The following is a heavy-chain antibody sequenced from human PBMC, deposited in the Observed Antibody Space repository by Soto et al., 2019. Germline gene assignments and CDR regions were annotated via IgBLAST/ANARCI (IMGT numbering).Heavy chain of an antibody. CDR3: ARQIYDSSGYYYAY. CDR1: GGSLSGYF. CDR2: IYSLGNT. V-gene: IGHV4-34*01. D-gene: IGHD3-22*01. Sequence: SETLSLTCAVYGGSLSGYFWSWVRQPPGQGLEWLGTIYSLGNTYHNPSLKSRVTISVDKSKSQLFLKLSSVTAPDTAVYYCARQIYDSSGYYYAYWGQGTLVTVSS. J-gene: IGHJ4*02.